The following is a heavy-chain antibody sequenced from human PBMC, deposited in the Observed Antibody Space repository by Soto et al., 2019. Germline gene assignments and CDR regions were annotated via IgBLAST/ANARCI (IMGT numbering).Heavy chain of an antibody. Sequence: QVQLVESGGGVVQPGGSLRLSCAASGFAFNNYSMHWVRQAPGKGLEWVAIMSMDGSNKYYADSVKGRFTISRDNSKGILYLQMSSLRPEDTAVYFCARDRVPYVYFYYGMDVWGQGATVTVSS. D-gene: IGHD3-10*02. CDR2: MSMDGSNK. V-gene: IGHV3-30-3*01. CDR3: ARDRVPYVYFYYGMDV. CDR1: GFAFNNYS. J-gene: IGHJ6*02.